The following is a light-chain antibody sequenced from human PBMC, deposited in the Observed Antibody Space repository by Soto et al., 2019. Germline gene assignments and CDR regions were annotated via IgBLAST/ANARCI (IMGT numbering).Light chain of an antibody. CDR2: DNS. V-gene: IGLV1-40*01. J-gene: IGLJ1*01. CDR3: QSYDSSLSGSRV. CDR1: TSNIGAGYG. Sequence: QSVLTQPPSVSGAPGQRVTLSCSGSTSNIGAGYGVHWYQQLPGTAPKLLIYDNSHRPSGVPDRFSGSQSGASASLAITGLQAEDEADYYCQSYDSSLSGSRVFGSGTKLTVL.